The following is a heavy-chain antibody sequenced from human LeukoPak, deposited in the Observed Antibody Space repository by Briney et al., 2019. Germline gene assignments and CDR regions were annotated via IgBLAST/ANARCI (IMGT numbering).Heavy chain of an antibody. Sequence: EASVKVSCKASGYTFTGYYMHWVRQAPGQGLEWMGWINPNSGGTNYAQKFQGRVTMTRDTSISTAYMELSRLRSDDTAVYYCARDGDIVVVPALFGYWGQGTLVTVSS. J-gene: IGHJ4*02. CDR3: ARDGDIVVVPALFGY. CDR1: GYTFTGYY. D-gene: IGHD2-2*01. V-gene: IGHV1-2*02. CDR2: INPNSGGT.